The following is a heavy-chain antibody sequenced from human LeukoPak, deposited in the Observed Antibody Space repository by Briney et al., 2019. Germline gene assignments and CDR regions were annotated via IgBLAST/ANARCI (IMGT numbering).Heavy chain of an antibody. CDR2: ISVSSRYI. V-gene: IGHV3-21*01. Sequence: GGSLRLSCAASGFTFSTYSLNWVRQAPGKGLEWVSSISVSSRYIYYADSVRGRFTISRDKAKNSLYLQMNSLRAEDTAVYYCARDKVNTGLDAFDFWGEGRMVTVCS. CDR1: GFTFSTYS. D-gene: IGHD5-18*01. CDR3: ARDKVNTGLDAFDF. J-gene: IGHJ3*01.